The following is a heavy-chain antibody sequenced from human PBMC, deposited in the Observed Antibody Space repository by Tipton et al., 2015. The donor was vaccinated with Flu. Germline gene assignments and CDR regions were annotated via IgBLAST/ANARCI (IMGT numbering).Heavy chain of an antibody. CDR3: AREGLSSGWSIYYYYGMDV. CDR1: GYTFTSYG. D-gene: IGHD6-19*01. J-gene: IGHJ6*02. CDR2: ISAYNGNT. Sequence: QLVQSGAEVKKPGASVKVSCKASGYTFTSYGISWVRQAPGQGLEWMGWISAYNGNTSYAQKLQGRVTMTTDTSTSTAYMELRSLRSDDTAVYYCAREGLSSGWSIYYYYGMDVWGQGTTVTVSS. V-gene: IGHV1-18*01.